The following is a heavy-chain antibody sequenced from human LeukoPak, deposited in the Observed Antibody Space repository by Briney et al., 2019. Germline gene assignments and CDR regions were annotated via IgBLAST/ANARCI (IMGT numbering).Heavy chain of an antibody. D-gene: IGHD3-22*01. Sequence: SETLSLTCTVSGGSISSSSYYWGWIRQPPGKGLEWIGSFYYSRNTYYNPSLKSRVTISEDMPKNQFSLKLSSVTAADTAVYYCARFNYYDSSGCYQTFDYWGQGTLVTVSS. J-gene: IGHJ4*02. CDR1: GGSISSSSYY. CDR2: FYYSRNT. CDR3: ARFNYYDSSGCYQTFDY. V-gene: IGHV4-39*01.